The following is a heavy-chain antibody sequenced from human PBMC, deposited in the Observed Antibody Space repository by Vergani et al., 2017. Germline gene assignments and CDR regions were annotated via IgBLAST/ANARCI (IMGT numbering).Heavy chain of an antibody. V-gene: IGHV1-8*03. CDR2: MNPISGNT. CDR3: VRARRTCTYDHCPRYYYDL. J-gene: IGHJ4*02. Sequence: QVQLVQSGAEEKKPGASVKVSCKASGYTFTSDDINWVRQATGQGLEWMGWMNPISGNTGYAQNLQGRLTITRDTSVNTAYMELSSLTSEDMAVYYCVRARRTCTYDHCPRYYYDLWGQGTLVTVSS. CDR1: GYTFTSDD. D-gene: IGHD2-8*01.